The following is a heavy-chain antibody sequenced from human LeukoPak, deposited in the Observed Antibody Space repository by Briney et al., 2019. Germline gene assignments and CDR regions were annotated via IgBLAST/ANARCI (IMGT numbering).Heavy chain of an antibody. J-gene: IGHJ4*02. CDR3: AKGPNYYGSGSYFLYYFDY. V-gene: IGHV3-9*01. Sequence: GRSLRLSCAASGFTFDDYAMHWVRHAPGKGLEWVSGISWNSGSIGYADSVKGRFTISRDNAKNSLYLQMNSLRAEDTALYYCAKGPNYYGSGSYFLYYFDYWGQGTLVTVSS. CDR2: ISWNSGSI. CDR1: GFTFDDYA. D-gene: IGHD3-10*01.